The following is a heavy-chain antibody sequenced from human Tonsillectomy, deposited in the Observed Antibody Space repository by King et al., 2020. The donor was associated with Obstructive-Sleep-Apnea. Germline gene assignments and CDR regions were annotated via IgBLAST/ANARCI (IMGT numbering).Heavy chain of an antibody. CDR2: IRYDGSNK. CDR1: GFTFSNYG. D-gene: IGHD6-19*01. Sequence: VQLVESGGGVVQPGGSLRLSCAASGFTFSNYGMHWVRQAPGKGLEWVAFIRYDGSNKYYGDSVKGRFTISRDNSKNTQYLQMNSLRPEDTAVYYCGRGSYSSGWEGDYWGQGTLVIVSS. CDR3: GRGSYSSGWEGDY. J-gene: IGHJ4*02. V-gene: IGHV3-30*02.